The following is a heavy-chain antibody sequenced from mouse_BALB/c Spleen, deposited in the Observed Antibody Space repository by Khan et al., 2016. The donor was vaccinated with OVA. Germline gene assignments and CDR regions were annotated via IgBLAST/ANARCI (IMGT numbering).Heavy chain of an antibody. Sequence: EVQLQESGPGLVKPSQSLSLTCTVTGYSITSDYAWNWIRQFPGDRLEWMGYISSSGSASSNPSLKSRISITRDTSKNQFFLQLKSVTTEDTATYFCARSLYYSYGYGLDYWGRGSSVTVSS. J-gene: IGHJ4*01. D-gene: IGHD2-14*01. V-gene: IGHV3-2*02. CDR3: ARSLYYSYGYGLDY. CDR2: ISSSGSA. CDR1: GYSITSDYA.